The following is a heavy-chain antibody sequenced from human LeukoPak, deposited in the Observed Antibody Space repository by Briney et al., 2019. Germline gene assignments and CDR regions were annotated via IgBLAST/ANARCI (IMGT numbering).Heavy chain of an antibody. CDR2: IKQDGSEK. J-gene: IGHJ3*02. D-gene: IGHD4-17*01. V-gene: IGHV3-7*01. CDR3: ARADGDYVPYAFDI. CDR1: GFTFSSYW. Sequence: GGSLRLSCAASGFTFSSYWMSWVRQAPGKGLEWVANIKQDGSEKYYVDSVKGRFTISRDNAKNSLYLQMNSLRAEDTAVYYCARADGDYVPYAFDIWGQGTMVTVSS.